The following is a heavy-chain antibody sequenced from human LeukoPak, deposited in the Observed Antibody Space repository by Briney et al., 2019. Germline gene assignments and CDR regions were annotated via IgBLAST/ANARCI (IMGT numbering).Heavy chain of an antibody. V-gene: IGHV1-69*04. CDR3: ASPPLYGDYVNYYYGMDV. Sequence: SVKVSCKASGGTFSSYAISWVRQAPGQGLEWMGRIIPILGIANYAQKFQGRVTITADKSTSTAYMELSSLRSEDTAVYYCASPPLYGDYVNYYYGMDVWGQGTTVTVSS. CDR2: IIPILGIA. D-gene: IGHD4-17*01. J-gene: IGHJ6*02. CDR1: GGTFSSYA.